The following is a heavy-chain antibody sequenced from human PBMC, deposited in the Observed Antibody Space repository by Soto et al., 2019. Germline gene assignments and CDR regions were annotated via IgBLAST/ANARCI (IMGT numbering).Heavy chain of an antibody. CDR3: ATEVVPAASDAFDI. CDR2: ISSNGGST. Sequence: EVQLVESGGGLVQPGGSLRLSCAASGFTFSSYAMHWVRQAPGKGLEYVSAISSNGGSTYYANSVKGRFTISRDNSKTTLYLQMGSLRAEDMAVYYCATEVVPAASDAFDIWGQGTMVTVSS. J-gene: IGHJ3*02. D-gene: IGHD2-2*01. CDR1: GFTFSSYA. V-gene: IGHV3-64*01.